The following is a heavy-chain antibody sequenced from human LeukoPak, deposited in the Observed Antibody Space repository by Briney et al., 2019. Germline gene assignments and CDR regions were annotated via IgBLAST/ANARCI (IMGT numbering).Heavy chain of an antibody. CDR1: GFTFGGYA. J-gene: IGHJ4*02. D-gene: IGHD6-19*01. CDR2: ISSNGGST. Sequence: GGSLRLPCSASGFTFGGYAMHWVRQAPGKGLEFVSAISSNGGSTYYADSVKGRFTISRDNSKNTLYLQVSSLRADDAAVYYCVKNGIYSSGWYGGYFDYWGQGTLVTVSS. V-gene: IGHV3-64D*09. CDR3: VKNGIYSSGWYGGYFDY.